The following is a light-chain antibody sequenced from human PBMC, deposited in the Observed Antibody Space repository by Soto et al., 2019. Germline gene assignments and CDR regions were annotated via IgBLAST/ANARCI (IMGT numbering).Light chain of an antibody. Sequence: EIVLTQSPGTLSLSPGERATLSCRAGQSASSRYLAWYQLKPGQAPRVLIYGASSRATGIPDRFSGSGSGTDFTLTISRLEPEDFAVYYCLQYGSTPLTFGQGTKVEIK. CDR3: LQYGSTPLT. V-gene: IGKV3-20*01. CDR1: QSASSRY. J-gene: IGKJ1*01. CDR2: GAS.